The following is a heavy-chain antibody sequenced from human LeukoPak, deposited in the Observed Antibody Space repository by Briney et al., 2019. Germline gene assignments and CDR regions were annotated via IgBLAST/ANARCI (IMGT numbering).Heavy chain of an antibody. CDR2: ITPSGGT. CDR1: GYTFTSYA. D-gene: IGHD5-24*01. Sequence: ASVKVSCKASGYTFTSYAMRWVRQAPGQGLEWMGWITPSGGTNYPQKFQGRVAITRDTSITTAYMDLSRLTSDDTAGYYCARDRYGDGFAHFDYWGQGALVTVSS. CDR3: ARDRYGDGFAHFDY. V-gene: IGHV1-2*02. J-gene: IGHJ4*02.